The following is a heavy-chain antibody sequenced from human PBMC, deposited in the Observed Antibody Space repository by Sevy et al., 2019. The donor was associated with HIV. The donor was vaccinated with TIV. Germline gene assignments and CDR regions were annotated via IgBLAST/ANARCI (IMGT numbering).Heavy chain of an antibody. V-gene: IGHV3-7*01. CDR2: IKQDDSEK. J-gene: IGHJ4*02. D-gene: IGHD3-22*01. CDR1: GFSFSNYW. Sequence: GGSLRLSCAASGFSFSNYWMHWVRQAPGKGLEWVANIKQDDSEKYYVASVKGRFTISRDNAKNSVYLEMNSLRPEDTAIYYCAKGNSGSFDYWGQGTLVTVSS. CDR3: AKGNSGSFDY.